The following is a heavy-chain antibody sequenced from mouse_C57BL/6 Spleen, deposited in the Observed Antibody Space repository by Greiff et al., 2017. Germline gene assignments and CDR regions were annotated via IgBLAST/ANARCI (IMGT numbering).Heavy chain of an antibody. V-gene: IGHV1-19*01. CDR3: ARERGGPWFAY. Sequence: EVQLQQSGPVLVKPGASVKMSCKASGYTFTDYYMNWVKQSHGKSLEWIGVINPYNGGTSYNQKFKGKATLTVDKSSSTAYMELNSLTSEDSAVYYCARERGGPWFAYWGQGTLVTVSA. CDR2: INPYNGGT. J-gene: IGHJ3*01. CDR1: GYTFTDYY.